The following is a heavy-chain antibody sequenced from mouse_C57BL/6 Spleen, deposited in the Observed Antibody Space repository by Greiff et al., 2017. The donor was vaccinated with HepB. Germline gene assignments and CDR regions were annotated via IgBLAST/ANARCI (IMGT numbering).Heavy chain of an antibody. CDR1: GYSITSGYY. J-gene: IGHJ3*01. CDR3: ARDQKAWFAY. V-gene: IGHV3-6*01. CDR2: ISYDGSN. Sequence: EVKLMESGPGLVKPSQSLSLTCSVTGYSITSGYYWNWIRQFPGNKLEWMGYISYDGSNNYNPSLKNRISITRDTSKNQFFLKLNSVTTEDTATYYCARDQKAWFAYWGQGTLVTVSA.